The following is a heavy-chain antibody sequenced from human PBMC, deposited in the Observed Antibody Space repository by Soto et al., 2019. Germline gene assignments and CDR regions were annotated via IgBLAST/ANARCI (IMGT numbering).Heavy chain of an antibody. V-gene: IGHV3-48*01. Sequence: EVQLVESGGGLVQPGGSLRLSCAASGFTFSTYSMNWVRQAPGKGLEWVSYISSSSSTIFYTDSVKGRFTVSRDNAKNSLYLQMNSLRAEDTAVYYCARPTDYYDSSGPPAYWGQGTLVTVSS. CDR3: ARPTDYYDSSGPPAY. D-gene: IGHD3-22*01. J-gene: IGHJ4*02. CDR1: GFTFSTYS. CDR2: ISSSSSTI.